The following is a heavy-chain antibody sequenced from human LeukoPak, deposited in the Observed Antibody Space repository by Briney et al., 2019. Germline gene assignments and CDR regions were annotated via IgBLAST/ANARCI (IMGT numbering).Heavy chain of an antibody. D-gene: IGHD3-22*01. CDR3: ARVDYDKGVYWFDP. Sequence: GSLRLSCAASGFTFSSYWMSWVRQAPGKGLEWIGEINHSGSTNYNPSLKSRVTISIDTSKNQFSLKLSSVTAADTAVYYCARVDYDKGVYWFDPWGQGTLVTVSS. J-gene: IGHJ5*02. CDR2: INHSGST. CDR1: GFTFSSYW. V-gene: IGHV4-34*01.